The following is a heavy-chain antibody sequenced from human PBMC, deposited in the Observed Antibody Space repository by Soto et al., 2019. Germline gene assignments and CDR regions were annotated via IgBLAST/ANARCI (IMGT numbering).Heavy chain of an antibody. CDR3: ARDGRGRGIAVAGRFWYFDL. Sequence: QVQLQESGPGLVKPSQTLSLTCTVSGASISSGGYYWNWIRQHPGKGLEWIGYIYYSGSTYYNPSLKSRVTISVDTSKKEFSLKLSSVTAADTAVYYCARDGRGRGIAVAGRFWYFDLWGRGTLVTVSS. V-gene: IGHV4-31*03. CDR2: IYYSGST. CDR1: GASISSGGYY. J-gene: IGHJ2*01. D-gene: IGHD6-19*01.